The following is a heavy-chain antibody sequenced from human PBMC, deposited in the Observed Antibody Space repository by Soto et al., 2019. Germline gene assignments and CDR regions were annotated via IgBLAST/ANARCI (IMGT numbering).Heavy chain of an antibody. CDR1: GFTFISYA. J-gene: IGHJ6*02. Sequence: WGSLRLSCAASGFTFISYAISFFRQAPGKGLEWVSAISGSGGSTYYADSVKGRFTISRDNSKNTLYLQMNSLRAEDTAVYYCAKEISGYYGMDVWGQGTTVTVSS. CDR3: AKEISGYYGMDV. V-gene: IGHV3-23*01. D-gene: IGHD3-10*01. CDR2: ISGSGGST.